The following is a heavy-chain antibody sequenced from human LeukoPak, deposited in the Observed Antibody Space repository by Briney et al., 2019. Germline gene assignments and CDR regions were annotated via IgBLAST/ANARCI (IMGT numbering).Heavy chain of an antibody. Sequence: GGTLRLSCAASEFTFANYGMTWVRQAPGKGLEWVSTISDSGGSFYYADSVRGRFTISRDNSKNTLYLQMNGLRAEDTAVYYCAKDEPIVIVPAATFDYWGQGTLVTVSS. V-gene: IGHV3-23*01. J-gene: IGHJ4*02. CDR2: ISDSGGSF. CDR1: EFTFANYG. D-gene: IGHD2-2*01. CDR3: AKDEPIVIVPAATFDY.